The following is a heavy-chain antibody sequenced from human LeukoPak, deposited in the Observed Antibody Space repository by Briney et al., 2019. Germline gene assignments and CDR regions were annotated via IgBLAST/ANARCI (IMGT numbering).Heavy chain of an antibody. V-gene: IGHV3-7*01. Sequence: PGGSLRLSCPASGFTFSSYWMSWVRQAPGKGLEWVANIKQDGSEKYYVDSVKGRFTISRDNAKNSLYLQMNSLRAEDTAVYYCARDRIAARPYYYYYMDVWGKGTTVTVSS. D-gene: IGHD6-6*01. J-gene: IGHJ6*03. CDR1: GFTFSSYW. CDR2: IKQDGSEK. CDR3: ARDRIAARPYYYYYMDV.